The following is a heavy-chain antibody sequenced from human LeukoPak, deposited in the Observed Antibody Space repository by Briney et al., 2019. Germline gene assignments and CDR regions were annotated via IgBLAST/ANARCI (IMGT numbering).Heavy chain of an antibody. CDR1: GFTFSSYG. J-gene: IGHJ4*02. CDR3: AKAHSSGHSFDY. Sequence: GGSLRLSCAASGFTFSSYGMHWVRQAPGKGLEWVAVISYDGSNKYYADSVKGRFTISRDNSKNTLYLQMNSLRAEDTAVYYCAKAHSSGHSFDYWGQGTLVTVSS. V-gene: IGHV3-30*18. CDR2: ISYDGSNK. D-gene: IGHD6-19*01.